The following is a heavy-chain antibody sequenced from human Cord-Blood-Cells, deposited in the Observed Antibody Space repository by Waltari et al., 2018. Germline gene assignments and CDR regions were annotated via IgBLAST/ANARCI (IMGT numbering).Heavy chain of an antibody. CDR2: INHSGST. D-gene: IGHD1-20*01. Sequence: QVQLQQWGAGLLKPSETLSLTCAVYGGSFSGYYCSGIRQPPGKGLEWIGEINHSGSTNYNPSLKSRVTISVDTSKNQFSLKLSSVTAADTAVYYCARGGSITGTTRHFDYWGQGTLVTVSS. CDR3: ARGGSITGTTRHFDY. J-gene: IGHJ4*02. V-gene: IGHV4-34*01. CDR1: GGSFSGYY.